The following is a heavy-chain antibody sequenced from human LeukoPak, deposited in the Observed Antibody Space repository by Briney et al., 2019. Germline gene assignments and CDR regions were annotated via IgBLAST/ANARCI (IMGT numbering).Heavy chain of an antibody. CDR2: IIPIFGTA. Sequence: SVKVSCKASGGTFSSYAISWVRQAPGQGLEWMGGIIPIFGTANYAQKFQGRVTITADESTSTAYMELSSLRSEDTAVYYCARQLWSGYYHNWFDPWGQGTLVTVSS. CDR1: GGTFSSYA. CDR3: ARQLWSGYYHNWFDP. V-gene: IGHV1-69*13. D-gene: IGHD3-3*01. J-gene: IGHJ5*02.